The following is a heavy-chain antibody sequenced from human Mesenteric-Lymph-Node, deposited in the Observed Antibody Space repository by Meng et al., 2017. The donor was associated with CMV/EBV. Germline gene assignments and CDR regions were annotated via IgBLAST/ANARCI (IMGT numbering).Heavy chain of an antibody. CDR3: ARGSRFVRLDY. Sequence: ESLKISCAASGFTFSDYYMSWIRQPPGKGLEWIGDINHSGSTNYNPSLKSRVTISVDTSKNQLSRKLRSVTAADRAVYYWARGSRFVRLDYWGQGTLVTVSS. V-gene: IGHV4-34*01. CDR2: INHSGST. CDR1: GFTFSDYY. D-gene: IGHD3-10*01. J-gene: IGHJ4*02.